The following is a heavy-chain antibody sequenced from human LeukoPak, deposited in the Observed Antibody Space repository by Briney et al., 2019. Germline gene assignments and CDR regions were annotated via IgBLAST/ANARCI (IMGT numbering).Heavy chain of an antibody. V-gene: IGHV3-23*01. CDR3: ARDSATAMVPYPSYYFDY. D-gene: IGHD5-18*01. Sequence: PGGSLRLSCAASGFTFSSYAMSWVRQAPGKGLEWVSAISGSGGSTYYADSVKGRFTISRDNSKNTLYLQMNSLRAEDTAVYYCARDSATAMVPYPSYYFDYWGQGTLVTVSS. CDR2: ISGSGGST. CDR1: GFTFSSYA. J-gene: IGHJ4*02.